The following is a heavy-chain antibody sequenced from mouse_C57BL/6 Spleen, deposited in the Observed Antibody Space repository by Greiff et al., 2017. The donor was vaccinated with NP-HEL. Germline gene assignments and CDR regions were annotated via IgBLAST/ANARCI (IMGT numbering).Heavy chain of an antibody. CDR1: GYTFTSYW. V-gene: IGHV1-50*01. J-gene: IGHJ4*01. CDR2: IDPSDSYT. CDR3: ARAYPYYAMDY. D-gene: IGHD6-5*01. Sequence: QVQLKQPGAELVKPGASVKLSCKASGYTFTSYWMQWVKQRPGQGLEWIGEIDPSDSYTNYNQKFKGKATLTVDTSSSTAYMQLSSLTSEDSAVYYCARAYPYYAMDYWGQGTSVTVSS.